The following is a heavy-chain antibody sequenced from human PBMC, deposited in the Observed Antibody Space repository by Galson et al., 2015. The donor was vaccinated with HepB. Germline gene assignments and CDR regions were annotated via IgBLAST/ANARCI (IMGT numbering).Heavy chain of an antibody. V-gene: IGHV1-69*04. J-gene: IGHJ5*02. CDR1: GGTFSSYT. CDR3: ARDSGGYCSGGSCYSGALWFDP. CDR2: IIPILGIA. D-gene: IGHD2-15*01. Sequence: SVKVSCKASGGTFSSYTISWVRQAPGQGLEWMGRIIPILGIANYAQKFQGRVTITADKSTSTAYMELSSLRSEDTAVYYCARDSGGYCSGGSCYSGALWFDPWGQGTLVTVSS.